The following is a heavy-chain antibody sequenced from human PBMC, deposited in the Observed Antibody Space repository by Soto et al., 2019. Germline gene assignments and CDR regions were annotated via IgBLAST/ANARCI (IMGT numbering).Heavy chain of an antibody. V-gene: IGHV1-69*02. CDR2: IIPILGIA. CDR3: ATRDRVTSGSSHFYGTDV. J-gene: IGHJ6*02. Sequence: ASVKVSCQASGGTFSSYTISWVRQAPGQGLEWMGRIIPILGIANYAQKFQGRVTITADKSTSTAYMELSSLRSEDTAVYRCATRDRVTSGSSHFYGTDVWGQGTTVTVSS. CDR1: GGTFSSYT. D-gene: IGHD1-26*01.